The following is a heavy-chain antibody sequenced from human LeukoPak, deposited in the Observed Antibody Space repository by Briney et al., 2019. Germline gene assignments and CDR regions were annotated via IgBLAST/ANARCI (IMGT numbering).Heavy chain of an antibody. CDR3: ARAFYYYGSGSYIFDH. J-gene: IGHJ4*02. D-gene: IGHD3-10*01. V-gene: IGHV6-1*01. CDR1: GDSVSSTSAA. CDR2: TYYTSRWYH. Sequence: SQTLSLTCAISGDSVSSTSAAWNWIRQSPSRGLEWLGRTYYTSRWYHDYALSVESRIIINPDTSKNQLSLQLKSVTPEDTAVYYCARAFYYYGSGSYIFDHWGQGTLVTVSS.